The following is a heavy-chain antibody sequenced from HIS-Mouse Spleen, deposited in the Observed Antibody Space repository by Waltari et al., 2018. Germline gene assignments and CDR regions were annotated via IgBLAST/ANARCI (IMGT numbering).Heavy chain of an antibody. V-gene: IGHV3-30-3*01. Sequence: SSYAMHWVRQAPGKGLEWVAVISYDGSNKYYADSVKGRFTISRDNSKNTLYLQMNSLRAEDTAVYYCAREVDTAMAFFDYWGQGTLVTVSS. CDR3: AREVDTAMAFFDY. J-gene: IGHJ4*02. D-gene: IGHD5-18*01. CDR2: ISYDGSNK. CDR1: SSYA.